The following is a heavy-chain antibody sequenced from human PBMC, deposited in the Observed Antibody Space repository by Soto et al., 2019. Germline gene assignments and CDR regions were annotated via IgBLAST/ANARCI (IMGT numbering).Heavy chain of an antibody. D-gene: IGHD5-18*01. Sequence: QVQLVQSGAEVKKPGASVKVSCQTSGYNFSAYYFNWVRQAAGQGPEWMGWLNPRNGQTGYVQKFRGRVTMTRDTSIANVYLELSRLTSEDTAIYFCARETDTSMVDYWGQGTLVTVSS. CDR1: GYNFSAYY. J-gene: IGHJ4*02. CDR3: ARETDTSMVDY. CDR2: LNPRNGQT. V-gene: IGHV1-8*01.